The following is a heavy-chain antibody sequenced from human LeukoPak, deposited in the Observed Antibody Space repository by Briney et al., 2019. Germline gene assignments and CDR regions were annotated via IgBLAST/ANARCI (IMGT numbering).Heavy chain of an antibody. Sequence: ASVKVSCKASGYTITNNYMHWVRQAPGQGLEWMGVINPSGGSTSYAQKFQGRVTMTRDMSTSTVYMGLSSLRSEDTAVYYCARGVAVTSDFDPWGQGTLVTVSS. CDR1: GYTITNNY. J-gene: IGHJ5*02. CDR3: ARGVAVTSDFDP. V-gene: IGHV1-46*01. D-gene: IGHD4-17*01. CDR2: INPSGGST.